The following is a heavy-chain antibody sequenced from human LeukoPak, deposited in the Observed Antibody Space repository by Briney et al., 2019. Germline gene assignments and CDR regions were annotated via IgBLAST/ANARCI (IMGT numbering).Heavy chain of an antibody. CDR3: ARYRNYYDSSGYYYVEYFQH. D-gene: IGHD3-22*01. V-gene: IGHV1-2*02. Sequence: ASVKVSCKASGYTFTGYYMHWVRQAPGQGLEWMGWINPNSGGTNYAQKLQGRVTMTRDTSISTAYMELSRLRSDDTAVYYCARYRNYYDSSGYYYVEYFQHWGQGTLVTVSS. CDR2: INPNSGGT. CDR1: GYTFTGYY. J-gene: IGHJ1*01.